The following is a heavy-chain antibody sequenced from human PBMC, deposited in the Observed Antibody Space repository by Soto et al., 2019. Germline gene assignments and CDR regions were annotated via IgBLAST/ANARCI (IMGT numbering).Heavy chain of an antibody. CDR1: GFTCSNYD. D-gene: IGHD7-27*01. V-gene: IGHV3-13*01. CDR3: ARGVLGPGDYYYGMDV. J-gene: IGHJ6*02. CDR2: IGAASDT. Sequence: GGSLRLSGAASGFTCSNYDMHWVRQAPGEGLEWVSGIGAASDTYYPVSVQGRFTVSRDNAKKSLYLQMNSLRAGDTAVYYCARGVLGPGDYYYGMDVWGQGTTVTVSS.